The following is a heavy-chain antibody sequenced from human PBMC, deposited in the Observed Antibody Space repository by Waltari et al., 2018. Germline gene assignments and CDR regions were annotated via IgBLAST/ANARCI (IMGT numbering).Heavy chain of an antibody. CDR2: MNPNSGDT. CDR1: GSTFTSYD. Sequence: QVQLVQSGAEVKKPGASVKVSCTDSGSTFTSYDINWLRQATGQGLEWMGWMNPNSGDTAYAQKFQGRVTMTKNTSINTAYMELSSLRSEDTAVYYCARGGIAAAGTRYYYAMDVWGQGTTVIVSS. D-gene: IGHD6-13*01. CDR3: ARGGIAAAGTRYYYAMDV. J-gene: IGHJ6*02. V-gene: IGHV1-8*01.